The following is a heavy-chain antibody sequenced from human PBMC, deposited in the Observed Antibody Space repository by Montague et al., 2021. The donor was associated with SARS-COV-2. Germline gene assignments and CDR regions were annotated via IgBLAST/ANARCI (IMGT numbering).Heavy chain of an antibody. D-gene: IGHD3-3*01. CDR3: AREHWENYYDFWSGTNLASDYPYYGMDV. V-gene: IGHV4-38-2*02. CDR2: IFQSGTT. CDR1: GYSISDGYY. Sequence: SETLSLTRTVSGYSISDGYYWVWIRQPPGKGLEWIGNIFQSGTTYYNPPLERRSTMSVDTPKNQFSLKLSSVTAADTAVYYCAREHWENYYDFWSGTNLASDYPYYGMDVWGQGTTITVSS. J-gene: IGHJ6*02.